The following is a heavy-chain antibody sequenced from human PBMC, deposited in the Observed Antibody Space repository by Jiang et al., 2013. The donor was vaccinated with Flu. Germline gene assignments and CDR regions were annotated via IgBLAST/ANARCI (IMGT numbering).Heavy chain of an antibody. CDR3: ARDSSSEAYPLLLYYFDL. J-gene: IGHJ2*01. V-gene: IGHV1-69*01. D-gene: IGHD2-15*01. CDR2: IIPMFGTT. Sequence: GAEVKKPGSSMKVSCKASGGTISGYVFSWLRQAPGQGLDWMGGIIPMFGTTNYAQTFGGRVTITADESTSTVFLELSSLRSEDTAVYYCARDSSSEAYPLLLYYFDLWGRGTPVTVSS. CDR1: GGTISGYV.